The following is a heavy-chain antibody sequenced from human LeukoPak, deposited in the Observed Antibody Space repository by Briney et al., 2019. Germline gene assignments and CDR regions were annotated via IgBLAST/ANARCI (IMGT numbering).Heavy chain of an antibody. CDR1: GFSFSDYS. Sequence: GGSLRLSCAASGFSFSDYSMNWLRQAPGKGLEWLSYISPSGSTIYYADSVRGRFTISRDNPKNSLYLQMSSLSDGDTAVYYCARDQVPFDYWGHGTLVTVSS. CDR3: ARDQVPFDY. J-gene: IGHJ4*01. V-gene: IGHV3-48*02. CDR2: ISPSGSTI.